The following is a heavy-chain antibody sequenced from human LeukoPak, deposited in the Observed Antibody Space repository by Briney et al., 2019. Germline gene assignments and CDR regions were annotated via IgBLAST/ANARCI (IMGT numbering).Heavy chain of an antibody. Sequence: SETLSLTCTVSGGSISSYYWSWMRHPPGKGLEWIGYIYYSGSTNYNPSLKSRVTISVDTSKNQFSLKLSSVTAADTAVYYCARVRYDSSGYDAFDIWGQGTMVTVSS. D-gene: IGHD3-22*01. V-gene: IGHV4-59*01. CDR3: ARVRYDSSGYDAFDI. CDR1: GGSISSYY. J-gene: IGHJ3*02. CDR2: IYYSGST.